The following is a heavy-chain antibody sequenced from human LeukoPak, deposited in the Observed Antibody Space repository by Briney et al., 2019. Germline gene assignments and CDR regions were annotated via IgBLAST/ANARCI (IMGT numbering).Heavy chain of an antibody. D-gene: IGHD5-18*01. J-gene: IGHJ4*02. CDR1: GYTFTSYG. CDR2: ISAYNGNT. CDR3: ARELYSYGSLGIDY. Sequence: AASVKVSCKASGYTFTSYGISWVRQAPGQGLEWMGWISAYNGNTNYAQKLQGRVTMTTDTSTSTAYMELRSLRSDDTAAYYCARELYSYGSLGIDYWGQGTLVTVSS. V-gene: IGHV1-18*01.